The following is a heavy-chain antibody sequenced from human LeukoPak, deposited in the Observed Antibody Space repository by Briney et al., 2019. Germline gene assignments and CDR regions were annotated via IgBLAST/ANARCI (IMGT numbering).Heavy chain of an antibody. D-gene: IGHD2-2*01. V-gene: IGHV1-46*03. CDR1: GYSFTNYY. Sequence: ASXXVSCKASGYSFTNYYIYWVRQAPGQGLEWMGLINPSGTTSYAQKFQGRVTMTKDTSTNTVYMELSSLRSEDTAVYYCARGLPATFDYWGQGTLVTVSS. CDR3: ARGLPATFDY. J-gene: IGHJ4*02. CDR2: INPSGTT.